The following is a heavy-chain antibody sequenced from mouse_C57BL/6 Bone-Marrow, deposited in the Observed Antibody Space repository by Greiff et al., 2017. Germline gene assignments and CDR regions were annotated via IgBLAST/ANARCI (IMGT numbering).Heavy chain of an antibody. CDR2: IDPSDSYT. Sequence: QVQLQQPGAELVRPGTSVKLSCKASGYTFTSYWMHWVKQRPGQGLEWIGVIDPSDSYTNYNQKFKGKATSTVDTSSSTAYMQLSSLTSEDSAVYYCAGDVTGSGFDYWGQGTTLTVSS. V-gene: IGHV1-59*01. CDR1: GYTFTSYW. CDR3: AGDVTGSGFDY. D-gene: IGHD4-1*01. J-gene: IGHJ2*01.